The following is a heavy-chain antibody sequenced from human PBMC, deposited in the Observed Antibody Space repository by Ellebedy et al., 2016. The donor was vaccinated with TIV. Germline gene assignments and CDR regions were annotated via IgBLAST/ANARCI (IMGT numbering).Heavy chain of an antibody. CDR1: GYTFRNYH. J-gene: IGHJ6*02. D-gene: IGHD3-16*02. CDR3: ARVAYRFSGLDV. Sequence: ASVKVSXXASGYTFRNYHISWVRQAPGQGPEWMGWISADSGNTKYTLKFQGRVSMTTDTSTNTVYMELRSLRSDDTAIYYCARVAYRFSGLDVWGQGTTVTVSS. V-gene: IGHV1-18*01. CDR2: ISADSGNT.